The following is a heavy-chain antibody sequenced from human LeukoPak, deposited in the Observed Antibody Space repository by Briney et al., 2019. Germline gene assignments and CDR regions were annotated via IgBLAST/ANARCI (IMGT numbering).Heavy chain of an antibody. J-gene: IGHJ5*02. CDR2: INPNSGGT. V-gene: IGHV1-2*02. CDR3: ARQDRVSPTFPNNWFDP. CDR1: GYIFTDYY. D-gene: IGHD2-8*01. Sequence: ASVKVSCKASGYIFTDYYMHWVRQAPGQGLEWMGWINPNSGGTHYAPKFQGRVTMTRDTSFTTAYVELTRLTSDDTAVYYCARQDRVSPTFPNNWFDPWGQGTLVTVSS.